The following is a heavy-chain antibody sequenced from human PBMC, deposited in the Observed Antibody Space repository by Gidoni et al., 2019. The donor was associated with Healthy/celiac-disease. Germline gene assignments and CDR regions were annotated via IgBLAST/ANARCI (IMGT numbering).Heavy chain of an antibody. Sequence: QVQLVQSGAEVKKPGASVKVSCKASGYTFTSYGISWVRQAPGQGLEWMGWISAYNGNTNYAQKLQGRVTMTTDTSTSTAYMELRSLRSDDTAVYYCARDERFDLAVAGSPVDYWGQGTLVTVSS. CDR3: ARDERFDLAVAGSPVDY. D-gene: IGHD6-19*01. J-gene: IGHJ4*02. CDR2: ISAYNGNT. CDR1: GYTFTSYG. V-gene: IGHV1-18*01.